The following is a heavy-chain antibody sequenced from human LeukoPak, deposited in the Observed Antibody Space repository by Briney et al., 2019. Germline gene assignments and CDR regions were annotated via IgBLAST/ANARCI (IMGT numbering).Heavy chain of an antibody. CDR1: GFTFSIYG. J-gene: IGHJ4*02. CDR2: ISGSGGST. V-gene: IGHV3-23*01. Sequence: GGSLRLSCAASGFTFSIYGLSWVRQAPGKGLEWVSAISGSGGSTYYADSVKGRFTISRDNSKNTLYLQMNSLRAEDTAVYYCARVSSSSSLFNADYWGQGTLVTVSS. CDR3: ARVSSSSSLFNADY. D-gene: IGHD6-6*01.